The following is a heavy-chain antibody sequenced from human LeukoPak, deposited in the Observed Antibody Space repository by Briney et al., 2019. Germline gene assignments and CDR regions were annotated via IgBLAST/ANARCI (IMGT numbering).Heavy chain of an antibody. V-gene: IGHV1-2*02. CDR2: ITPNGGGT. J-gene: IGHJ3*02. CDR1: GGTFSSYA. Sequence: GSSVKVSCKASGGTFSSYAISWVRQAPGQGLEWMGWITPNGGGTKYAQKFQGRVTMTRDTSISTAYMELSRLTSDDTAVYYCAKTARFGLIEDAFDIWGQGTMVTVSS. D-gene: IGHD3/OR15-3a*01. CDR3: AKTARFGLIEDAFDI.